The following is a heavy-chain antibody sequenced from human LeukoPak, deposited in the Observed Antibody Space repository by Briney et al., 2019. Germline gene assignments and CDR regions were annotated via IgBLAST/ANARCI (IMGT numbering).Heavy chain of an antibody. J-gene: IGHJ4*02. CDR1: GFTFSTYA. CDR2: DTGGRA. V-gene: IGHV3-23*01. D-gene: IGHD1-26*01. Sequence: GGSLRLSCAASGFTFSTYAMTWVRQAPGKGLEWVSTDTGGRAFYADSVKGRFTISRDNSKNTLCLQMNSLRAEDTAVYYCAGSTGYSGLKNWGQGTLVTVSS. CDR3: AGSTGYSGLKN.